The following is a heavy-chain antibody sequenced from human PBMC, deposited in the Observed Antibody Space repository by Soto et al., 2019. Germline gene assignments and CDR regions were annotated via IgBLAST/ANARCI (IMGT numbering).Heavy chain of an antibody. D-gene: IGHD3-10*01. CDR1: GYTFTGCY. V-gene: IGHV1-2*02. Sequence: ASVEVSCKASGYTFTGCYMHWVRQAPGQGLEWMGWINPNSGGTNYAQKFQGRVTMTRDTSISTAYMELSRLRSDDTAVYYCARGTGRPTAFDYWGQGTLITRFL. J-gene: IGHJ4*02. CDR2: INPNSGGT. CDR3: ARGTGRPTAFDY.